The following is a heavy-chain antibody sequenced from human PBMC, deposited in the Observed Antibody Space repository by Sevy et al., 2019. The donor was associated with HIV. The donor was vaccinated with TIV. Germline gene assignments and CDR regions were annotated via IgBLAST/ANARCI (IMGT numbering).Heavy chain of an antibody. Sequence: SGPTLVNPTQTLTLTCTFSGFSLSTSGVGVGWIRQPPGKALEWLALIYWDDDKRYSPSLKSRLTITKDTSKNQVVLTMTNMDPVDTATYYCAHTPSIAAKYHNGGFDYWGQGILVTVSS. CDR2: IYWDDDK. J-gene: IGHJ4*02. V-gene: IGHV2-5*02. D-gene: IGHD6-13*01. CDR1: GFSLSTSGVG. CDR3: AHTPSIAAKYHNGGFDY.